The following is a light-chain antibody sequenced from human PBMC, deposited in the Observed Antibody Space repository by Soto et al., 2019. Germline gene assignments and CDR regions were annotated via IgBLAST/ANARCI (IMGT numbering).Light chain of an antibody. CDR3: SSFTSTTTLYV. V-gene: IGLV2-14*01. Sequence: QSALAQPASVSGSPGQSITISCTGTGSDIAGYNYVSWFQQHPGKAPKLMMYQVTIRPSGVSNRFSGAKSGNKASLTISGLQAEDEAEYYCSSFTSTTTLYVFGTGTKVTVL. J-gene: IGLJ1*01. CDR2: QVT. CDR1: GSDIAGYNY.